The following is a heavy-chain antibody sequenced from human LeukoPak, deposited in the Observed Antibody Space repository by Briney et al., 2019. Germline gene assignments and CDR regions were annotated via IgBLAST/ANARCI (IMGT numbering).Heavy chain of an antibody. CDR2: IYYSGST. J-gene: IGHJ5*02. CDR3: ARARPPIPKKYIWNDLNWFDP. D-gene: IGHD1-20*01. CDR1: GGSISSYY. V-gene: IGHV4-59*01. Sequence: PSETLSLTCTVSGGSISSYYWSWIRQPPGKGLEWIGYIYYSGSTNYNPSLKSRVTISVDTSKNQFSLKLSSVTAADTAVYYCARARPPIPKKYIWNDLNWFDPWGQGTLVTVSS.